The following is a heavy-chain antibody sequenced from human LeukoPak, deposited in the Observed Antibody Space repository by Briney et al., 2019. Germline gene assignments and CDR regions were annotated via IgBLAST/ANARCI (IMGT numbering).Heavy chain of an antibody. J-gene: IGHJ4*02. Sequence: GGSLRLSCAASGFTFSSFGMHWVRQAPGKGLEWVAVISYDGSNKYYADSVKGRFTISRDNSKNTLYLQMNSLRAEDTAVYYCAKDQAVAGTFFDYWGQGTLVTVSS. CDR1: GFTFSSFG. CDR2: ISYDGSNK. D-gene: IGHD6-19*01. V-gene: IGHV3-30*18. CDR3: AKDQAVAGTFFDY.